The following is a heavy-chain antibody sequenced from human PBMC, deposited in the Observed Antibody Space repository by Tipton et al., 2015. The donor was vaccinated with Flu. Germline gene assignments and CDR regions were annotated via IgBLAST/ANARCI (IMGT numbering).Heavy chain of an antibody. V-gene: IGHV4-61*02. Sequence: TLSLTCTVSGGSISRGSYYYNWIRQPAGKGLEWIGRVYSSGRTNYNPSLKSRATISVDTSSSQFSLRVTSVTAADTAVYYCAREKIAASYYYDSSGYTNYFDSWGQGTLVTVSS. J-gene: IGHJ4*02. D-gene: IGHD3-22*01. CDR2: VYSSGRT. CDR1: GGSISRGSYY. CDR3: AREKIAASYYYDSSGYTNYFDS.